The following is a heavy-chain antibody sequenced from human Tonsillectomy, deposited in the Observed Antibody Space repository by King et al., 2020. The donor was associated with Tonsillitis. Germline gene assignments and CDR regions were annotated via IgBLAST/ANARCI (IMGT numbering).Heavy chain of an antibody. CDR1: GGSISSSDHY. V-gene: IGHV4-39*01. CDR3: ARYVSGSFDY. Sequence: QLQESGPGVVKPSETLSLTCTVSGGSISSSDHYWACIRQPPGKGLEWIGYMDYSGTIFYNPSLKSRITISGGTSENRFSLKLSSVTAADTAVYFCARYVSGSFDYWGQGALVTVSS. D-gene: IGHD1-26*01. CDR2: MDYSGTI. J-gene: IGHJ4*02.